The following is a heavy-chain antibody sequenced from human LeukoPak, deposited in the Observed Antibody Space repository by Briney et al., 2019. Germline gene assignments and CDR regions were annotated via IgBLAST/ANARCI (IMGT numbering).Heavy chain of an antibody. J-gene: IGHJ4*02. CDR3: AKEEFDY. CDR2: ISYDGSNK. CDR1: GFTFSSYG. V-gene: IGHV3-30*18. Sequence: GRSLRLSCAASGFTFSSYGMHWVRQAPGKGLEWVEVISYDGSNKYYADSVKGQFTISRDNSKNTLYLQMNSLRAEDTAVYYCAKEEFDYWGQGTLVTVSS.